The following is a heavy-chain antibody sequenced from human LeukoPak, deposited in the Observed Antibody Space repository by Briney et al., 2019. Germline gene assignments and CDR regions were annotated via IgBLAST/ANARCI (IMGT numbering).Heavy chain of an antibody. CDR2: IYYSGST. D-gene: IGHD3-22*01. V-gene: IGHV4-39*07. Sequence: TSETLSLTCDVSGGSISSTSYYWGWIRQPPGKGLEWIGSIYYSGSTYYSPSLKSRVTISVDTSKSQFSLNLSSVTAADTAVYYCARSSTLYDHFDSWGQGTLVTISS. CDR3: ARSSTLYDHFDS. CDR1: GGSISSTSYY. J-gene: IGHJ4*02.